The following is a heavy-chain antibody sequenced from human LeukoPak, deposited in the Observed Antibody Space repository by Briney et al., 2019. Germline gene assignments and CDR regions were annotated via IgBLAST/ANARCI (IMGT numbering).Heavy chain of an antibody. CDR2: ISYDGSNK. V-gene: IGHV3-30*03. D-gene: IGHD5-18*01. Sequence: GGSLRLSCAASGFIVRANYMSWVRQAPGKGLEWVSVISYDGSNKYYADSVKGRFTISRDNSKNTLYLQMNSLRAEDTAVYYCARDKDRGYSYGCFDYWGQGTLVTVSS. J-gene: IGHJ4*02. CDR3: ARDKDRGYSYGCFDY. CDR1: GFIVRANY.